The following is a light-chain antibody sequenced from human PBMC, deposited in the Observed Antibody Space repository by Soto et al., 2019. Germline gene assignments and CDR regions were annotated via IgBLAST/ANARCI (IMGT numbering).Light chain of an antibody. CDR1: QSVSSN. CDR3: QQYYKWPRT. J-gene: IGKJ1*01. Sequence: EIVLTQSPATLSVSPGERATLSCRASQSVSSNLAWYQQKPGQAPSLLICEASNRATGSPARFSGRGSGTDFTLTISRLEPEDFAVYYCQQYYKWPRTFGQGTKVDIK. CDR2: EAS. V-gene: IGKV3D-15*01.